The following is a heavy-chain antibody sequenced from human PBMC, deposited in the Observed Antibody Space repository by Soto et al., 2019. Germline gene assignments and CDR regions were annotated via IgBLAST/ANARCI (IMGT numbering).Heavy chain of an antibody. Sequence: GGSLRLSCAASGFTVSSNYMSWVRQAPGKGLEWVSVIYSGGSTYYGDSVKGRFTISRDNYKDKLYLQKNSLRAEDTAVYCCARDRGFGVLTGYYDYWGQGTLVTVSS. CDR1: GFTVSSNY. D-gene: IGHD3-9*01. CDR2: IYSGGST. V-gene: IGHV3-66*01. J-gene: IGHJ4*02. CDR3: ARDRGFGVLTGYYDY.